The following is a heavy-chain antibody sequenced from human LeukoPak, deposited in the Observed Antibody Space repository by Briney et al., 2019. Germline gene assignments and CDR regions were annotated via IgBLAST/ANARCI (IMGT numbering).Heavy chain of an antibody. J-gene: IGHJ4*02. D-gene: IGHD3-16*01. CDR2: ISWDGGST. Sequence: GGSLRLSCAASGFTFDDYAMHWVRQAPGKGLEWVSLISWDGGSTYYADSVKGRFTISRDNSKNSLYLQMNSLRAEDTALYYCAKDMAAYDYAKGDIDDWGQGTLVTVSS. CDR1: GFTFDDYA. V-gene: IGHV3-43D*03. CDR3: AKDMAAYDYAKGDIDD.